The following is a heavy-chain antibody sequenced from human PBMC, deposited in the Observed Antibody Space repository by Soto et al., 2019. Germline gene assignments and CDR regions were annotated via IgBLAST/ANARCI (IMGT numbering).Heavy chain of an antibody. CDR2: IWYHGGNE. CDR3: ARRECVKGVCYNSYDM. V-gene: IGHV3-33*03. Sequence: QVQLVESGGGVIQPGRSLRLSCAVSGFTFSDFGMHWVRQAPGRGLEWVALIWYHGGNEEYADSVKGRFSISRDNSKNTLYLQMDSLRAEDTAVYYCARRECVKGVCYNSYDMWGQGTMVTVSS. D-gene: IGHD2-8*01. CDR1: GFTFSDFG. J-gene: IGHJ3*02.